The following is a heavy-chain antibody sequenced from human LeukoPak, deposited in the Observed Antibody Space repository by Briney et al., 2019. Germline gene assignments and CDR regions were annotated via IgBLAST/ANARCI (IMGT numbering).Heavy chain of an antibody. Sequence: GGSLRLSCAASGFTFSTYAMNWVRLAPGKGLEWVSSISGGSSSMYYADLVKGRFTISRDNAQNSLYLQMNSLRVDDTAVYYCARDAPSWSRDYWGQGTLVTVSS. D-gene: IGHD2-15*01. V-gene: IGHV3-21*01. J-gene: IGHJ4*02. CDR3: ARDAPSWSRDY. CDR1: GFTFSTYA. CDR2: ISGGSSSM.